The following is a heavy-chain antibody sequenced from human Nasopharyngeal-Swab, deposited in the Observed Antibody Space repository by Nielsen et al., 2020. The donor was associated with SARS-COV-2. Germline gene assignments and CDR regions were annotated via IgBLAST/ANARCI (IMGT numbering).Heavy chain of an antibody. V-gene: IGHV4-39*07. Sequence: ESLKISCTVSGGSISSSSYYWGWIRQPPGKGLEWIGSIYYSGSTYYNPSLKSRVTISVDTSKNQFSLKLSSVTAADTAVYYCARDVEDLLREGGQYYFDYWGQGTLVTVSS. CDR2: IYYSGST. J-gene: IGHJ4*02. CDR3: ARDVEDLLREGGQYYFDY. CDR1: GGSISSSSYY. D-gene: IGHD3-16*01.